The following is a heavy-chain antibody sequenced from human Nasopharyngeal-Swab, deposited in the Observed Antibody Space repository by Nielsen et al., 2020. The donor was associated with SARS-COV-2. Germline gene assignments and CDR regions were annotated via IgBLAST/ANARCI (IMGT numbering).Heavy chain of an antibody. J-gene: IGHJ6*04. CDR3: TRRAEGLELWRRYFYYMDV. V-gene: IGHV4-34*01. CDR2: INHSGST. D-gene: IGHD5-18*01. Sequence: WIRQPTGEGLEWIGEINHSGSTNYNPSLKSRVTISIDTSKNQFSLNLSSVTAADMAVYYCTRRAEGLELWRRYFYYMDVWGKGTTVTVSS.